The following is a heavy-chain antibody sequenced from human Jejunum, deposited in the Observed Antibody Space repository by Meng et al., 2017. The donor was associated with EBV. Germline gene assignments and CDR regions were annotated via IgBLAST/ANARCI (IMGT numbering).Heavy chain of an antibody. CDR3: AKSNDYSLNS. D-gene: IGHD4-11*01. CDR2: MHPGGST. CDR1: GDSTSSSHW. Sequence: QVQLQESGPGLVKPSGILSLTCAVSGDSTSSSHWWSWVRQPPGKGLEWIGEMHPGGSTNYSPSLKSRVTISVDNSKNQFSLKLTSVTAADTAVYYCAKSNDYSLNSWGQGTLVTVSS. J-gene: IGHJ4*02. V-gene: IGHV4-4*02.